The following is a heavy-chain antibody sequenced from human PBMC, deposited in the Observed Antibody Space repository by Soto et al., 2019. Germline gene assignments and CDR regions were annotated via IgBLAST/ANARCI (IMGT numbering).Heavy chain of an antibody. Sequence: PGESLKISCKGYGYSFTSYWSGWVRQTPGKGLERMEIIFIGDSDTRYSPSFQGQVTISADKTINTAYLQWSSLKASDTAMYYCARGGGGSYYNFDYWGQGTLVTVSS. J-gene: IGHJ4*02. D-gene: IGHD1-26*01. CDR1: GYSFTSYW. V-gene: IGHV5-51*01. CDR3: ARGGGGSYYNFDY. CDR2: IFIGDSDT.